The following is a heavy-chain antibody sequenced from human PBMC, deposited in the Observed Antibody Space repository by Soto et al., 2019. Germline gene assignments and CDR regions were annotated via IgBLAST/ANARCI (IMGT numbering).Heavy chain of an antibody. CDR1: GDSISSYY. CDR3: ARATFDDFWAGYYPKYYYFYMDV. CDR2: ISYSGST. D-gene: IGHD3-3*01. V-gene: IGHV4-59*08. J-gene: IGHJ6*03. Sequence: QVQLQESGPGLVKPSETLSLTCTVSGDSISSYYWRWIRQPPGKGLAWIGYISYSGSTNYHSSLESRVTISVDLSKNQFSLKLTSVTAADTAVYYCARATFDDFWAGYYPKYYYFYMDVWGKGTTVTVSS.